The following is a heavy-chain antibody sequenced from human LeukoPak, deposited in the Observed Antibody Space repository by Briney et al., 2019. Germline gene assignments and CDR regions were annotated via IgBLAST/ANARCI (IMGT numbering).Heavy chain of an antibody. CDR1: GFTFDDYA. CDR2: ISWNSGSI. Sequence: GGSLRLSCAASGFTFDDYAMHWVRQAPGKGLEWVSGISWNSGSIGYADSVKGRFTISRDNAKNSLYLQMNSLRAGDTALYYCAKDMHSSGWPIFDYWGQGTLVTVSS. D-gene: IGHD6-19*01. V-gene: IGHV3-9*01. CDR3: AKDMHSSGWPIFDY. J-gene: IGHJ4*02.